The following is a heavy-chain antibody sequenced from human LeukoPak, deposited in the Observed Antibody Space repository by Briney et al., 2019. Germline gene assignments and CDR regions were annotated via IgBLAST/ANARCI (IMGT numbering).Heavy chain of an antibody. D-gene: IGHD3-22*01. Sequence: GGSLRLSCAASGFTFSSYSMHWVRQAPGKGLEWVSCISTSSSYIYYADSVKGRFTISRDNAKNSLYLQMNSLRAEDTAVYYCARDRYYYDSSGYYAWFDPWGQGTLVTVSS. CDR3: ARDRYYYDSSGYYAWFDP. CDR1: GFTFSSYS. CDR2: ISTSSSYI. V-gene: IGHV3-21*01. J-gene: IGHJ5*02.